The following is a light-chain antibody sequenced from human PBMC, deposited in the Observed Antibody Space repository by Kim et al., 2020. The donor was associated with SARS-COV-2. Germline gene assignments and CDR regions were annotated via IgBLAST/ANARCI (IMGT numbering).Light chain of an antibody. J-gene: IGLJ2*01. CDR1: SSDVGGYNY. Sequence: GQSVTIPSTGTSSDVGGYNYVSWYQQHPGKAPKLMIYDVSKRPSGVPDRFSGSKSGNTASLTSSGLQAEDEADYYCCSYAGSYTGVFGGGTQLTVL. V-gene: IGLV2-11*01. CDR2: DVS. CDR3: CSYAGSYTGV.